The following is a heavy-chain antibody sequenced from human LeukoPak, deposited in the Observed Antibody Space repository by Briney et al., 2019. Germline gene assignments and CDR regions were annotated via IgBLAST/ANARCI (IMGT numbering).Heavy chain of an antibody. D-gene: IGHD3-3*01. CDR3: ARLSRVLEWFYYYYMDV. J-gene: IGHJ6*03. CDR2: IYSSGST. CDR1: GVSISSSSYY. Sequence: SETLSLTCNVSGVSISSSSYYWGWIRQPPGKGLEWIGSIYSSGSTYYNSSLKSRVTISIDTSKNQFSLKLSSVTAADTAVYYCARLSRVLEWFYYYYMDVWGKGTTVTVSS. V-gene: IGHV4-39*01.